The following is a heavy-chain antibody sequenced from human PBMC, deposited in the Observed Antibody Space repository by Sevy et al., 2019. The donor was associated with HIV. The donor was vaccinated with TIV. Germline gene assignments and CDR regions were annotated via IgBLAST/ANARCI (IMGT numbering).Heavy chain of an antibody. J-gene: IGHJ4*02. V-gene: IGHV4-31*03. Sequence: SETLSLTCTVSGGSISSGGYYWSWIRQHPGKGLEWIGYMYYSGSTYYNPSLKSRVTISVDTSKNQFSLKLSSVTAADTAVYYCARTPHRDGYNFDYWGQRTLVTVSS. D-gene: IGHD5-12*01. CDR1: GGSISSGGYY. CDR3: ARTPHRDGYNFDY. CDR2: MYYSGST.